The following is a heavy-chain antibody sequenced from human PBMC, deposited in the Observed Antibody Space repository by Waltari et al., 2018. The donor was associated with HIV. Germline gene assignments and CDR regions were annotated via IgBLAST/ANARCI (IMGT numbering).Heavy chain of an antibody. CDR3: ASARETMGVDFDS. J-gene: IGHJ4*02. D-gene: IGHD3-16*01. V-gene: IGHV1-69*08. CDR2: IIPMSNTP. CDR1: GGACSSYT. Sequence: QVQLVQSGAEVKKLGSSVKVSCKASGGACSSYTINWVRKAPGQGLEWLGRIIPMSNTPNNAQKFQGRVTITADKSTSTAYMELTSLRSDDTAVYYCASARETMGVDFDSWGLGTLVTVSS.